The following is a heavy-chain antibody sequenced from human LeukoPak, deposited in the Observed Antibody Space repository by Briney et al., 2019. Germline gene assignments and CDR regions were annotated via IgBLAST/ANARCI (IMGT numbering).Heavy chain of an antibody. Sequence: GGSLRLSCAASGFTFDDYAMHWVRQAPGKGLEWVSLISGDGGSTYYADSVKGRFTISRDNSKNSLYLQMNSLRTEDTALYHCAKDKNGYPDYWGQGTLVTVSS. CDR3: AKDKNGYPDY. CDR2: ISGDGGST. D-gene: IGHD5-24*01. CDR1: GFTFDDYA. J-gene: IGHJ4*02. V-gene: IGHV3-43*02.